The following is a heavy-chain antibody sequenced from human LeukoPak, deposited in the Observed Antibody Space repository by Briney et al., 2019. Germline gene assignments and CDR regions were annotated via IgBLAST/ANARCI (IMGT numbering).Heavy chain of an antibody. CDR3: ARAMSPTIVGATIV. J-gene: IGHJ4*02. V-gene: IGHV3-21*01. CDR1: GFTFSSYS. CDR2: ISSSSSYI. Sequence: PGGSLRLSCAASGFTFSSYSMNWVRQAPGKGLEWVSSISSSSSYIYYADSVKGRFTISRDNAKNSLYLQMNSLRAEDTAVYYCARAMSPTIVGATIVWGQGTLVTVSS. D-gene: IGHD1-26*01.